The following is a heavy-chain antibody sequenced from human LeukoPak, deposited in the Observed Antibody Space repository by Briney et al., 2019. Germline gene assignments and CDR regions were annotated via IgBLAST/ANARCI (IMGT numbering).Heavy chain of an antibody. D-gene: IGHD3-9*01. Sequence: PGGSLRLSCAASGFTFSSYSMKWVRQAPGEGLEWVSPISGSGGSTYYADSVQGRFTISRDNSKNTLYLQMNSLRAEHTAVYYCAKEALSDILTGSLDYWGQGTLVTVSS. J-gene: IGHJ4*02. CDR3: AKEALSDILTGSLDY. V-gene: IGHV3-23*01. CDR2: ISGSGGST. CDR1: GFTFSSYS.